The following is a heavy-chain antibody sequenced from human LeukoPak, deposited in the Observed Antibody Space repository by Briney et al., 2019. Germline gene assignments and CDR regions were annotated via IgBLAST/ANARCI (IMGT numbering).Heavy chain of an antibody. D-gene: IGHD2-8*02. CDR2: ISGSGGVI. J-gene: IGHJ4*02. V-gene: IGHV3-11*01. Sequence: TAGSLRLSCAASGFTFSNYYMTWVRQAPGRGLESLSYISGSGGVIYYADSVKGRFTISRDNAKNSLYLQMKSLRAEDTAVYYCAADITGYFDYWGQGALVTVSS. CDR3: AADITGYFDY. CDR1: GFTFSNYY.